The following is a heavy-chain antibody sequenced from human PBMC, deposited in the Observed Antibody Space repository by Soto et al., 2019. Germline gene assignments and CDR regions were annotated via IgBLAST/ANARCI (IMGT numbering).Heavy chain of an antibody. CDR1: GFTVSSAY. Sequence: WSLRLSCAASGFTVSSAYMSWVRQAPGKGLEWVSVIYSGGSTYYADSLKGRFTISRDNSKNTLNLQMNSLRAEDTAVYYCARGGFAPFDYWGQGTMVTVSS. CDR3: ARGGFAPFDY. CDR2: IYSGGST. J-gene: IGHJ4*02. V-gene: IGHV3-53*01.